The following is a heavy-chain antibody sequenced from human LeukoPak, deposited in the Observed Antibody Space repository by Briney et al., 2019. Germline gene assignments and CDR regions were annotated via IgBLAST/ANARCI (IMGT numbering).Heavy chain of an antibody. Sequence: PSETLSLTCAVYGGSFSGYYWSWIRQPPGKGLEWIGEINHSGSTNYNPSLKSRVTISVETSKNQFSLKLSSVTAAGTAVYYCAREIRICSGGSCYSDSRFDPWGQGTLVTVSS. J-gene: IGHJ5*02. CDR1: GGSFSGYY. D-gene: IGHD2-15*01. V-gene: IGHV4-34*01. CDR2: INHSGST. CDR3: AREIRICSGGSCYSDSRFDP.